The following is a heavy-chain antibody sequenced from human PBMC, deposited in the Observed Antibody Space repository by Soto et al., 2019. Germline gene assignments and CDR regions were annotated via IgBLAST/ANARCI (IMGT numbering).Heavy chain of an antibody. V-gene: IGHV3-48*03. Sequence: EVQLVESGGGLVQPGGSLRLSCAASGFTFSSYEMNWVRQAPGKGLEWVSYISSSGSTIYYADSVKGRFTISRDNAKNSLYLQMNSLRAEDTAVYYCARLGYYYDSSGSYYVDAFDIWGQGTMVTVSS. CDR1: GFTFSSYE. D-gene: IGHD3-22*01. J-gene: IGHJ3*02. CDR3: ARLGYYYDSSGSYYVDAFDI. CDR2: ISSSGSTI.